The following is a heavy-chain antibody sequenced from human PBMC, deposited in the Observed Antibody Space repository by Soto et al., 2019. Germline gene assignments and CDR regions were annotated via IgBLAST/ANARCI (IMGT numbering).Heavy chain of an antibody. CDR3: ARVAVAGDFDY. V-gene: IGHV1-24*01. J-gene: IGHJ4*02. CDR1: GYTLTELS. Sequence: ASVKVSCKVSGYTLTELSMHWVRQAPGKGLEWMGVIDPEDGNTSYAQKFQGRVTMTKDTSTNTVYMELSSLRSEDTAVYYCARVAVAGDFDYWGQGTLVTVSS. D-gene: IGHD6-19*01. CDR2: IDPEDGNT.